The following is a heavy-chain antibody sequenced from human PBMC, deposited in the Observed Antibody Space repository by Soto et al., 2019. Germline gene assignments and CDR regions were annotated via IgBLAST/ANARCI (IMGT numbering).Heavy chain of an antibody. V-gene: IGHV4-39*01. Sequence: QLQLQESGPGLVKPSETLSLTCTVSGGSISRSSYYWGWIRQPPGKGLEWIGSIYYSGSTYYNPSHTSRVTISVDTSKNQFSLKLSSVTAADTAVYYCARVDYGDYVGEWYFDLWGRGTLVTVSS. CDR2: IYYSGST. D-gene: IGHD4-17*01. CDR3: ARVDYGDYVGEWYFDL. CDR1: GGSISRSSYY. J-gene: IGHJ2*01.